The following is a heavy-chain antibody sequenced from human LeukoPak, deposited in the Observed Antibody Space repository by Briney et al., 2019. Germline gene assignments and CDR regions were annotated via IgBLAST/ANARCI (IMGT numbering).Heavy chain of an antibody. CDR2: IYDSGST. D-gene: IGHD2/OR15-2a*01. J-gene: IGHJ6*02. CDR3: AKGGSTNFYYGDV. Sequence: PSETLSLTCGVSGGSMTNLYWTWIRQPPGKGLEWIGDIYDSGSTRYNTSLESRVTTSVDTSKNQFSLKLSSVTAADTAVYYCAKGGSTNFYYGDVWGQGTTVTVSS. V-gene: IGHV4-59*01. CDR1: GGSMTNLY.